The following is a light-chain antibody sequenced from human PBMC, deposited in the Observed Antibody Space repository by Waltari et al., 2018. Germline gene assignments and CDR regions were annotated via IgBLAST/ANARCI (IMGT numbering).Light chain of an antibody. V-gene: IGLV2-8*01. CDR2: EVS. CDR3: SSYAGSNDPVV. CDR1: SRDVGGYYY. J-gene: IGLJ2*01. Sequence: QSALTQPPSASGSPGQSVAISCTGTSRDVGGYYYVSWYQQHPGKAPKLIIYEVSKRPAGFPDRVSGSKSDSPASLTVSGLQADAEADFYCSSYAGSNDPVVFGGGTKLTVL.